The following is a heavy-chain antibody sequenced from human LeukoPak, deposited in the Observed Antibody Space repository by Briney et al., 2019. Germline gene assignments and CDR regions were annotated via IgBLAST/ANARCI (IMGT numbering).Heavy chain of an antibody. CDR1: GVSINTYF. D-gene: IGHD6-13*01. CDR3: AGIRIAAAAYY. V-gene: IGHV4-34*01. Sequence: SETLSLTCTVSGVSINTYFWSWIRQPPGKGLEWIGEINHSGSTNYNPSLKSRVTISVDTSKNQFSLKLSSVTAADTAVYYCAGIRIAAAAYYWGQGTLVTVSS. CDR2: INHSGST. J-gene: IGHJ4*02.